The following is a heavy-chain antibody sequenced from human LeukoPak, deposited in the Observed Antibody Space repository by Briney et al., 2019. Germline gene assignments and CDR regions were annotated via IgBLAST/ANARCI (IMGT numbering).Heavy chain of an antibody. D-gene: IGHD7-27*01. V-gene: IGHV4-59*08. CDR3: ARHPFSNPFDF. CDR1: GGSITSSY. CDR2: IYYTRNT. Sequence: SETLSLTCTVSGGSITSSYWSWIRQPPGKGLEWIGYIYYTRNTDYNPSLRSRVTISLDTSKSHFTLNLSSVTAADTAVYYCARHPFSNPFDFWGRGTLVTVSS. J-gene: IGHJ4*02.